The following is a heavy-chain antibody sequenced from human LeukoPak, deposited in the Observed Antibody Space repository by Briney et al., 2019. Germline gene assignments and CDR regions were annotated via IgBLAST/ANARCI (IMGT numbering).Heavy chain of an antibody. CDR2: IHYTGST. J-gene: IGHJ3*02. Sequence: PSETLSLTCTVSGGSISSYYWSWIRQSPGKGLECIGYIHYTGSTNYNPSLKSRVTISVETSKNQFSLKLKSVTAADTAVYYCARGVVVVVAATRFGDAFDIWGQGTMVTVSS. CDR3: ARGVVVVVAATRFGDAFDI. CDR1: GGSISSYY. V-gene: IGHV4-59*01. D-gene: IGHD2-15*01.